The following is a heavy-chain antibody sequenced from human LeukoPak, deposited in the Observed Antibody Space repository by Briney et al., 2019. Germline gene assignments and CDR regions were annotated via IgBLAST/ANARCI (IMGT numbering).Heavy chain of an antibody. Sequence: GASVKVSCKASGGTFSSYAISWVRQAPGQGLEWMGWINPNSVTNYAQQFQGRVTMTKDTSISTAYMELSRLTSDDMAVYYCSRGEVDGPDFDYWGQGTLVTVSS. CDR1: GGTFSSYA. J-gene: IGHJ4*02. V-gene: IGHV1-2*02. CDR2: INPNSVT. CDR3: SRGEVDGPDFDY. D-gene: IGHD1-26*01.